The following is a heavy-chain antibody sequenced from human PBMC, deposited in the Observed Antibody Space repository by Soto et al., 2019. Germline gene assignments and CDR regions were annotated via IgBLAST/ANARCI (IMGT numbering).Heavy chain of an antibody. CDR3: ARHDCISTSCYYYYYYSMDV. CDR1: GGTFSSYT. V-gene: IGHV1-69*02. CDR2: IIPILGIA. Sequence: SVKVSCKASGGTFSSYTISWVRQAPGQGLEWMGRIIPILGIANYAQKFQGRVTITAGESTSTAYMELSSLRSEDTAVYYCARHDCISTSCYYYYYYSMDVWGQGTTVTVSS. D-gene: IGHD2-2*01. J-gene: IGHJ6*02.